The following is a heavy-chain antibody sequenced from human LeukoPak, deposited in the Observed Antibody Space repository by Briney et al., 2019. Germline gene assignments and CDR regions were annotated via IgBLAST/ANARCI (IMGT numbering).Heavy chain of an antibody. CDR2: INHSGST. J-gene: IGHJ6*03. D-gene: IGHD4-17*01. CDR3: ARAYGDYRYYYYYMDV. CDR1: GGSISSSSYY. V-gene: IGHV4-39*07. Sequence: SETLSLTCTVSGGSISSSSYYWGWIRQPPGKGLEWIGEINHSGSTNYNPSLKSRVTISVDTSKNQFSLKLSSVTAADTAVYYCARAYGDYRYYYYYMDVWGKGTTVTVSS.